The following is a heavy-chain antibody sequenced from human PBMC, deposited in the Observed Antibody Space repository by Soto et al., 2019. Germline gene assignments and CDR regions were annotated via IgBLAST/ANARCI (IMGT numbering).Heavy chain of an antibody. D-gene: IGHD3-22*01. J-gene: IGHJ5*02. CDR3: AKDRHPPYYYDSKNWFDP. Sequence: LRLPWAALGFTFGNLGVHRVRQDTGKGLEWVAVISYDGSNKYYADSVKGRFTISRDNSKNTLYLQMNSLRAEDTAVYYCAKDRHPPYYYDSKNWFDPWGQGTLVTVSS. CDR2: ISYDGSNK. V-gene: IGHV3-30*18. CDR1: GFTFGNLG.